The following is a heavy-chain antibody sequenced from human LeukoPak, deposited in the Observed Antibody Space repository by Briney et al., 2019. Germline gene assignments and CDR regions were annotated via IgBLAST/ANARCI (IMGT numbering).Heavy chain of an antibody. J-gene: IGHJ5*02. Sequence: SETLFLTCAVYGGSFSGYYWSWIRQPPGKGLEWIGEINHSGSTNYNPSLKSRVTISVDTSKNQFSLKLSSVTAADTAVYYCARYKKFWSGPSNWFDPWGQGTLVTVSS. D-gene: IGHD3-3*01. CDR3: ARYKKFWSGPSNWFDP. V-gene: IGHV4-34*01. CDR1: GGSFSGYY. CDR2: INHSGST.